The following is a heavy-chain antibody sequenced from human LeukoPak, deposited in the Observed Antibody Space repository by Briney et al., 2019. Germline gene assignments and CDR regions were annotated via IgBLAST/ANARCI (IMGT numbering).Heavy chain of an antibody. V-gene: IGHV5-51*01. Sequence: GESLKISCKGSGYSFTSYWIGWVRQMPGKGLEWMGIIYPGDSDTRYSPSFQGQVTISADKSIITAYLQWSSLKASDTAMYYCARSRPPYQLLYPGAFDIWGQGTMVTVSS. J-gene: IGHJ3*02. CDR1: GYSFTSYW. CDR2: IYPGDSDT. CDR3: ARSRPPYQLLYPGAFDI. D-gene: IGHD2-2*01.